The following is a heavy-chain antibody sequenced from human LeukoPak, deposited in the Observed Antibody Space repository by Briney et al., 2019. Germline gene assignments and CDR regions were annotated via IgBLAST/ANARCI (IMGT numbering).Heavy chain of an antibody. V-gene: IGHV3-53*01. CDR1: GFTVSSNS. J-gene: IGHJ3*02. D-gene: IGHD3-22*01. Sequence: PGGSLRLSCAASGFTVSSNSMSWVRQAPGKGLEWVAVIYSGGSTYYADSVKGRSTISRDNSKNTLYLQMYSLRAEDAAVYYCARVGLCYYDSSGRCDAFDIWGQGTMVTVSS. CDR2: IYSGGST. CDR3: ARVGLCYYDSSGRCDAFDI.